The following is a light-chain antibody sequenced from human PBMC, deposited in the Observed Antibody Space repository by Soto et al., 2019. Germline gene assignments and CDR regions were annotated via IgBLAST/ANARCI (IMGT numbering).Light chain of an antibody. CDR3: IQGTHWPLT. J-gene: IGKJ1*01. V-gene: IGKV2-30*01. CDR2: QVS. Sequence: DAVLTQSPLSLPVTLGQPAAISCRSSQSLVYSNGNAYLIWFQQRPGQSPRRLIYQVSTRDAGVPDRFSGSGSGTYFTLTISRVEAEDVGRYYCIQGTHWPLTFGKGTKVEIK. CDR1: QSLVYSNGNAY.